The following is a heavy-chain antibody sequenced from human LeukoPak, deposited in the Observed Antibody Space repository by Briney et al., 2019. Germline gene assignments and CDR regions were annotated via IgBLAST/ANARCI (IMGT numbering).Heavy chain of an antibody. CDR2: IVPIFGTA. Sequence: SVKVSCKASGGTISSYAISWVRQAPGQGLEWMGGIVPIFGTANYAQKFQGRVTITTDESTSTAYMELSSLRSEDTAVYYCAAYDSSGYYQRYYYYYYMDVWGKGTTVTVSS. CDR3: AAYDSSGYYQRYYYYYYMDV. CDR1: GGTISSYA. J-gene: IGHJ6*03. D-gene: IGHD3-22*01. V-gene: IGHV1-69*05.